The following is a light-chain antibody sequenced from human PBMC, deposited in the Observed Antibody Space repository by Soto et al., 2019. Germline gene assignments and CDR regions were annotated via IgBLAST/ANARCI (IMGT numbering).Light chain of an antibody. CDR1: QSVSSY. CDR2: DAS. J-gene: IGKJ4*01. CDR3: QPYNNWPLT. V-gene: IGKV3-11*01. Sequence: EIVLTQSPATLSLSPGERATLSCRASQSVSSYLAWYQQKPGQALRLLIYDASNRATGVPARFRGSRSGPEFTLTINSLQSEDFAIYYCQPYNNWPLTFGGGTKVDIK.